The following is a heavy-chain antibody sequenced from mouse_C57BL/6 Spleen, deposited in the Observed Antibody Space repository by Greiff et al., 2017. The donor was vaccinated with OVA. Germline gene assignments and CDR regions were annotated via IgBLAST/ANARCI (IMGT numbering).Heavy chain of an antibody. V-gene: IGHV7-3*01. D-gene: IGHD2-4*01. J-gene: IGHJ4*01. CDR2: IRNKANGYTT. CDR1: GFTFTDYY. CDR3: ASVYYDYEGAMDY. Sequence: EVKLMESGGGLVQPGGSLSLSCAASGFTFTDYYMSWVRQPPGKALEWLGFIRNKANGYTTEYSASVKGRFTISRDNSQSILYLQMNALRAEDSATYYCASVYYDYEGAMDYWGQGTSVTVSS.